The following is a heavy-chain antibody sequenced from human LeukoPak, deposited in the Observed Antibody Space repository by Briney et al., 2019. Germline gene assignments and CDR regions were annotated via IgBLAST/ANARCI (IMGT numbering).Heavy chain of an antibody. Sequence: ASVKVSCKVSGYTFTGYYMHWVRQAPGQGLEWMGWINPNSGGTNYAQKFQGRVTMTRDTSISTAYMELSRLRSDDTAVYYCATSYSGSFHFDYWGQGTLVTVSS. V-gene: IGHV1-2*02. CDR2: INPNSGGT. D-gene: IGHD1-26*01. CDR1: GYTFTGYY. J-gene: IGHJ4*02. CDR3: ATSYSGSFHFDY.